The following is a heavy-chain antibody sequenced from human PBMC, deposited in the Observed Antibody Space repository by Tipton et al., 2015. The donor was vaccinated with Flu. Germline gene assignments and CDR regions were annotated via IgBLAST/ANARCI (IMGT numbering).Heavy chain of an antibody. CDR3: VRGEYSSGWCDVFDV. Sequence: QLVQSGGGVVQPGGSLRLPCPTSGSYVMHWVRQAPGKGPEWVAAISQDGNSRYYGDSVKGRFTISRDNSKDMVHLQMNSLRGEDTAVYYCVRGEYSSGWCDVFDVWDQGTMVTVSS. CDR2: ISQDGNSR. V-gene: IGHV3-30-3*01. J-gene: IGHJ3*01. CDR1: GSYV. D-gene: IGHD6-19*01.